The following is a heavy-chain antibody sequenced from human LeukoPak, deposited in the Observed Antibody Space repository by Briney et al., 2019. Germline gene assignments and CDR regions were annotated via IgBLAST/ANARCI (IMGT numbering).Heavy chain of an antibody. V-gene: IGHV1-46*01. CDR1: GYTFISYY. CDR2: INPSGGST. CDR3: ARPNYDFWSGYRYYFDY. Sequence: ASVKVSCKASGYTFISYYMHWVRQAPGQGLEWMGIINPSGGSTSYAQKFQGRVTMTRDTSTSTVYMELSSLRSEDTAVYYCARPNYDFWSGYRYYFDYWGQGTLVTVSS. D-gene: IGHD3-3*01. J-gene: IGHJ4*02.